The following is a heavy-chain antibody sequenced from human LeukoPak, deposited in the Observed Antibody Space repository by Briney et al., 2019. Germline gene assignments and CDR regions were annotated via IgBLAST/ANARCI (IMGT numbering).Heavy chain of an antibody. CDR3: ARVNNYYGTSAYYYEGAFDI. CDR2: ICHSGST. D-gene: IGHD3-22*01. V-gene: IGHV4-38-2*01. Sequence: KASETLSLTCVVSRYSINSGYYWGWIRQPPGKGLDWIGSICHSGSTYYNPSLKSRVTISVDTSKNQFSVKLTSVTAADTAVYYCARVNNYYGTSAYYYEGAFDIWGQGTMVTVSS. CDR1: RYSINSGYY. J-gene: IGHJ3*02.